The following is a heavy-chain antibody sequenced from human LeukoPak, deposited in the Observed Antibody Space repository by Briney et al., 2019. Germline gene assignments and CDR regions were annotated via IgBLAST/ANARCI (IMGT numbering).Heavy chain of an antibody. V-gene: IGHV3-23*01. CDR3: AKEASRDYFDY. Sequence: GRSLRLSWAASGFTFSSYAMSWVRQTPGRGLEWVSAISGSVGSTYYPASVKGRFTISRDNSKNTLDLQMNSLRAEHTAVYYCAKEASRDYFDYWGQGTLVTVSS. D-gene: IGHD6-13*01. J-gene: IGHJ4*02. CDR2: ISGSVGST. CDR1: GFTFSSYA.